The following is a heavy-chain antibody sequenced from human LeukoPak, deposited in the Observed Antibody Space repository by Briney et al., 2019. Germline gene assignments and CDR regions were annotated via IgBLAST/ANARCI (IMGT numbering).Heavy chain of an antibody. Sequence: GGSLRLSCAASGFTFSSYAMSWVRQAPGKGLEWVSAISGSGGSTYYADSVKGRFTISRDNSKNTLYLQMNSLRAEDTAVYYCATLDRTSGGSCCLDYWGQGTLVTVSS. J-gene: IGHJ4*02. D-gene: IGHD2-15*01. V-gene: IGHV3-23*01. CDR2: ISGSGGST. CDR3: ATLDRTSGGSCCLDY. CDR1: GFTFSSYA.